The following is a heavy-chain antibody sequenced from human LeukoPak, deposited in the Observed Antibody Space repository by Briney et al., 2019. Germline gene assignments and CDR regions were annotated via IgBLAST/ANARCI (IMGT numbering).Heavy chain of an antibody. V-gene: IGHV3-53*01. CDR1: GFTVSTNY. Sequence: GGSLTLSCAASGFTVSTNYMNWVRQAPGKGLEWVSVVDSGGSTYYADSVKGRFTISRDNSQNTLYLQMNSLRAEDTAVYYCARGGYSSGWYRDWGQGTLVTVSS. J-gene: IGHJ4*02. D-gene: IGHD6-19*01. CDR3: ARGGYSSGWYRD. CDR2: VDSGGST.